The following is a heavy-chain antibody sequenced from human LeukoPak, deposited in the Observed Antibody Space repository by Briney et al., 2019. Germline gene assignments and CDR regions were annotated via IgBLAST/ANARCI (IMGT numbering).Heavy chain of an antibody. CDR1: GFTFDSYG. V-gene: IGHV3-20*04. D-gene: IGHD3-22*01. CDR3: ARVGSSGSLGLYDY. Sequence: GGSLRLSCAASGFTFDSYGMSWVRQAPGKGLEWVSGINWNGGSTGYADSVKGRFTISRDNAKNSLYLQMNSLRADDTALYYCARVGSSGSLGLYDYWGQGTLVTVSS. CDR2: INWNGGST. J-gene: IGHJ4*02.